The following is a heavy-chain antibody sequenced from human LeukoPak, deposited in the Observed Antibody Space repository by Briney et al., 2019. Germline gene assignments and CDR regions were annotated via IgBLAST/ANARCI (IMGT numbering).Heavy chain of an antibody. V-gene: IGHV3-7*01. CDR1: GFTFSSYW. D-gene: IGHD1-26*01. Sequence: PGGSLRLSXAASGFTFSSYWMHWVRQAPGKGLEWVANIKQDGSEKYYVDSVKGRFSISRDNAKNSLYLQMNSLRADDTADYYCARNPSKWEPFDYWGQGALVAVSS. CDR3: ARNPSKWEPFDY. CDR2: IKQDGSEK. J-gene: IGHJ4*02.